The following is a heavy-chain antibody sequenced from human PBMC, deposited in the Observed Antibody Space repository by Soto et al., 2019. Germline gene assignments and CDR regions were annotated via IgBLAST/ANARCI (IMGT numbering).Heavy chain of an antibody. CDR1: GGSISSSSYY. CDR3: ARQGYDILTGLYYYYYMDV. CDR2: IYYSGST. V-gene: IGHV4-39*01. Sequence: PSETLSLTCTVSGGSISSSSYYWGWIRQPPGKGLEWIGSIYYSGSTYYNPSLKSRVTISVDTSKNQFSLKLSSVTAADTAVYYCARQGYDILTGLYYYYYMDVWGKGTTVTVSS. D-gene: IGHD3-9*01. J-gene: IGHJ6*03.